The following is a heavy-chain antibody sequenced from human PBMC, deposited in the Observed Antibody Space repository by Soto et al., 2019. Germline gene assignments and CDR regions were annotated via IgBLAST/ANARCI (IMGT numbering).Heavy chain of an antibody. Sequence: QVQLVQSGAEVKKPGASVKVSCKASGXXXXXXXXXXXXXXXXXXLEWMGMINPSGGSTDYAQKFRGRVTMTRDTPTGTVYMKLSSLRSEDTAVYYCASPPCPGCINAVCYPFDYWGQGTLVTVSS. CDR2: INPSGGST. V-gene: IGHV1-46*01. D-gene: IGHD2-8*01. J-gene: IGHJ4*02. CDR3: ASPPCPGCINAVCYPFDY. CDR1: GXXXXXXX.